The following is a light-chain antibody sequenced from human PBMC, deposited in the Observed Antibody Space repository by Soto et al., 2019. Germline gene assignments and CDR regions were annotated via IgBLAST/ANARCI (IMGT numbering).Light chain of an antibody. V-gene: IGLV1-51*01. CDR3: GTWDSSLSAGVV. Sequence: QSVLTQPPSVSAAPGQKVTISCSGSSSNIGNNYVSWYQQLPETAPKLLIYDNNKRPSGIPDRFSGSKSGTSATLGITGLQTGDEADYYCGTWDSSLSAGVVFGGGTKLTVL. J-gene: IGLJ2*01. CDR2: DNN. CDR1: SSNIGNNY.